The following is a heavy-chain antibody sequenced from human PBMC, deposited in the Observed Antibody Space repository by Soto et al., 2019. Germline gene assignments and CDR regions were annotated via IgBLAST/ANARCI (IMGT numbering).Heavy chain of an antibody. D-gene: IGHD6-13*01. CDR1: GFTFSSYG. Sequence: QVQLVESGGGVVQPGRSLRLSFAASGFTFSSYGMHWVRQAPGKGLEWVAVIWYDGSNKYYADSVKGRFTISRDNSKNTLYLQMNSLRAEDTAVYYCPRDTAARTFDFWGQGTLVTVSS. J-gene: IGHJ4*02. V-gene: IGHV3-33*01. CDR3: PRDTAARTFDF. CDR2: IWYDGSNK.